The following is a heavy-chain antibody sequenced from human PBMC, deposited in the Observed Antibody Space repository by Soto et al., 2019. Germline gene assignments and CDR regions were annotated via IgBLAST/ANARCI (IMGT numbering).Heavy chain of an antibody. Sequence: EVQLVESGGGLVQPGRSLRLSCAASGFTFDDYAMHWVRQAPGKGLEWVSGISWNSGSIGYADSVKGRFTISRDNAKNSLYLQMNSLRAEGTALYYCAKVDYWGQGTLVTVSS. CDR1: GFTFDDYA. CDR2: ISWNSGSI. CDR3: AKVDY. J-gene: IGHJ4*02. V-gene: IGHV3-9*01.